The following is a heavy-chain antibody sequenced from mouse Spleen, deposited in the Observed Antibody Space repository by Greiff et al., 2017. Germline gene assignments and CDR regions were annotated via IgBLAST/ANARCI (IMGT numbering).Heavy chain of an antibody. Sequence: EVMLVESGGGLVKPGGSLKLSCAASGFTFSSYAMSWVRQTPEKRLEWVATISSGGSYTYYPDSVKGRFTISRDNAKNTLYLQMSSLKSEDTAMYYCARRADLLGDYWGQGTTLTVSS. CDR3: ARRADLLGDY. D-gene: IGHD2-1*01. CDR2: ISSGGSYT. CDR1: GFTFSSYA. J-gene: IGHJ2*01. V-gene: IGHV5-9-1*01.